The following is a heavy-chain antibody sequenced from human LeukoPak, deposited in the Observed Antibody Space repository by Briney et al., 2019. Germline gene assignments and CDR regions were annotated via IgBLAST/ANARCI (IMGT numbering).Heavy chain of an antibody. CDR3: AQGGVVVPADPFSLDV. CDR2: INPSGGST. J-gene: IGHJ6*02. CDR1: GYTFTSYY. D-gene: IGHD2-2*01. V-gene: IGHV1-46*01. Sequence: ASVKVSCKASGYTFTSYYMHWVRQAPGQGLEWMGIINPSGGSTSYAQKFQGRVTMTRDTSTSTVYMELSSLRSEDTAVYYCAQGGVVVPADPFSLDVWGQGTTVTVSS.